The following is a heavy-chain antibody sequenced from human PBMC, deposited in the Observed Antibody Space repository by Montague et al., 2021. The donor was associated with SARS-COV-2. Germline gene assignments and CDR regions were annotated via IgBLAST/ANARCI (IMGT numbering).Heavy chain of an antibody. J-gene: IGHJ4*02. Sequence: SETLSLTCTVSGGSISSSSYYWVWIRQPPGKGLEWIGSIYYRGSTYYSPSLKSRVFISVDTSKNQLSLKLTSVTAADTAVYYCATQEDPSGWIPGPFDFWGQGTLVTVSS. CDR1: GGSISSSSYY. D-gene: IGHD6-19*01. CDR2: IYYRGST. V-gene: IGHV4-39*01. CDR3: ATQEDPSGWIPGPFDF.